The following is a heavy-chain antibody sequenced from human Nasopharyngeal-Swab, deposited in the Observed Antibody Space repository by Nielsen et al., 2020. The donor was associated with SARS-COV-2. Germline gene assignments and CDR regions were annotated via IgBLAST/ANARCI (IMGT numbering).Heavy chain of an antibody. V-gene: IGHV3-53*01. J-gene: IGHJ4*02. CDR3: ARDQYGDYGDY. CDR2: IYSGGST. D-gene: IGHD4-17*01. Sequence: GRQPPGKGLEWVSVIYSGGSTYYADSVKGRFTISRDNSKNTLYLQMNSLRAEDTAVYYCARDQYGDYGDYWGQGTLVTVSS.